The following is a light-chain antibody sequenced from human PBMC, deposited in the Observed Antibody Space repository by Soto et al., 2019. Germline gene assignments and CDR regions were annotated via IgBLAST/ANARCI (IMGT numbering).Light chain of an antibody. CDR1: SSDVGGYNY. V-gene: IGLV2-14*01. CDR3: SSYTSSSTLVV. J-gene: IGLJ2*01. Sequence: QSVLTQPASVSGSPGQSITISCTGTSSDVGGYNYVSWYQQHPGKAPKLMIYDVSNRPSGVSNRFSGSKSGNTASLTISGIKDEDEADYYCSSYTSSSTLVVFGGGTKVTVL. CDR2: DVS.